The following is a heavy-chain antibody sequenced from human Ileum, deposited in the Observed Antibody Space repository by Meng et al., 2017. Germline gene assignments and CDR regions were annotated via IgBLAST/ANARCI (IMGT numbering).Heavy chain of an antibody. J-gene: IGHJ5*02. V-gene: IGHV4-30-4*01. CDR3: AASLDGNRFDP. D-gene: IGHD1-26*01. CDR2: IFDTGPP. Sequence: VQLQESGPGLVKSSQTLSLTCTVSGGSISSGDYYWSWIRQPPGMGLEWIGYIFDTGPPSYSPPLRSRLSISMDTSKNQFSLRLTSVSAADTAVYYCAASLDGNRFDPWSQGTLVTVSS. CDR1: GGSISSGDYY.